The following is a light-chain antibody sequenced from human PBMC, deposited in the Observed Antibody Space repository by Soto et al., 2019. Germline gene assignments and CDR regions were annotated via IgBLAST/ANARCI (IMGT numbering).Light chain of an antibody. CDR1: NSDIGAYDY. Sequence: QSALTQPASVSGSPGQSITISCTGSNSDIGAYDYVSWYQQHPGKPPTLLIYEVTFRPSGGPNRFSGSKSGNTATLTISGLLTEDEADYYCGSYASSTLIFGGGTKVTVL. CDR3: GSYASSTLI. J-gene: IGLJ2*01. V-gene: IGLV2-14*01. CDR2: EVT.